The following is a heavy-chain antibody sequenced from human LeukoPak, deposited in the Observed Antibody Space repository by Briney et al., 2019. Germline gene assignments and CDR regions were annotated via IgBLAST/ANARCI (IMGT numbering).Heavy chain of an antibody. Sequence: PSETLSLTCTVSGGSISSGSYYWSWIRQPAGTGLEWIGRIYTSGSTNYNPSLKSRVTISVDTSKNQFSLKLSSVTAADTAVYYCARVGAAADYWGQGTLVTVSS. CDR3: ARVGAAADY. J-gene: IGHJ4*02. V-gene: IGHV4-61*02. CDR1: GGSISSGSYY. D-gene: IGHD6-25*01. CDR2: IYTSGST.